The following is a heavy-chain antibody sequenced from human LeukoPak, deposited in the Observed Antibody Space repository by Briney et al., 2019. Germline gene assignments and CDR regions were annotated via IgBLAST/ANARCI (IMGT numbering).Heavy chain of an antibody. CDR3: ARGPRNWGFDY. D-gene: IGHD7-27*01. CDR2: MNPHSTNT. J-gene: IGHJ4*02. Sequence: ASVKVSCKASGYTFTSYDINWVRQATGQGLEWMGWMNPHSTNTGSAQKFQGRVTMTRDTSISTAYMELGSLRSEDTAVYYCARGPRNWGFDYWGQGTLVTVSS. V-gene: IGHV1-8*01. CDR1: GYTFTSYD.